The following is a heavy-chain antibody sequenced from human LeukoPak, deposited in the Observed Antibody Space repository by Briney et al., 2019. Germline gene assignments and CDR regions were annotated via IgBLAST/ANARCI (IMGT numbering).Heavy chain of an antibody. CDR1: GFTFSNYW. J-gene: IGHJ6*03. Sequence: GGSLRLSCEVSGFTFSNYWMHWVRQPPGKGLVWVSRVNSDGRSTDYADSVKGRFTISRDNAKNSLYLQMNSLRAEDTALYYCAKDKSGSGSYFYYMDVWGKGTTVTISS. V-gene: IGHV3-74*01. D-gene: IGHD3-10*01. CDR2: VNSDGRST. CDR3: AKDKSGSGSYFYYMDV.